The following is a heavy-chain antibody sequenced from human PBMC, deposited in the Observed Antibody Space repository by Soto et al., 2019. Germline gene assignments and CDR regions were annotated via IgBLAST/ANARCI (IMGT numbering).Heavy chain of an antibody. CDR1: GGTISSGGYY. CDR2: IYYSGST. CDR3: ARDSCSVGSCYSGHDYYYYMDV. J-gene: IGHJ6*03. V-gene: IGHV4-31*02. Sequence: PSERLSLTRTVSGGTISSGGYYWRWKRKNPGKGLEWIGYIYYSGSTYYNPSLKSRVTISVDTSKTQFSLKLSSVTAADTAVYYCARDSCSVGSCYSGHDYYYYMDVWGNGTTVTVSS. D-gene: IGHD2-15*01.